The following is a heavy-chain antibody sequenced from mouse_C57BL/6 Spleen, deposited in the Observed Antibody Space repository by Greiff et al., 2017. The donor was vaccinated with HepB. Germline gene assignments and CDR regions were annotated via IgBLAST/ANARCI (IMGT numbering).Heavy chain of an antibody. J-gene: IGHJ4*01. V-gene: IGHV1-47*01. Sequence: VQLVESGAELVKPGASVKMSCKASGYTFTTYPIEWMKQNHGKSLEWIGNFHPYNDDTKYNEKFKGKATLTVEKSSSTVYLELSRLTSDDSAVYYCATLIYYGNYGYAMDYWGQGTSVTVSS. CDR2: FHPYNDDT. CDR1: GYTFTTYP. CDR3: ATLIYYGNYGYAMDY. D-gene: IGHD2-1*01.